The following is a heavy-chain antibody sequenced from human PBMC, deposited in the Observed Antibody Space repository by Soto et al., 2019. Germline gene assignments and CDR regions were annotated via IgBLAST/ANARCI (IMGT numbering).Heavy chain of an antibody. CDR3: ATDLTYAFNY. J-gene: IGHJ4*02. V-gene: IGHV3-48*01. CDR2: IIGTTIT. Sequence: GGSLRLSCAGSGLTFSNYPVNWVRQAPGKGLEWISHIIGTTITYADSVKGRFTISSDNAENSVYLQMNSLRGEDTAVYYCATDLTYAFNYWGQGTLVTVSS. CDR1: GLTFSNYP. D-gene: IGHD3-9*01.